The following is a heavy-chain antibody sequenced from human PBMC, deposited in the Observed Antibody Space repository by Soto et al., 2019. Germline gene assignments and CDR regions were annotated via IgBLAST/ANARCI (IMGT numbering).Heavy chain of an antibody. CDR2: IYYSGST. J-gene: IGHJ5*02. V-gene: IGHV4-39*01. Sequence: PSETLSLTCTVSGGSISSSSYYWGWIRQPPGKGLEWIGSIYYSGSTYYNPSLKSRVTISVDTSKNQFSLKLSSVTAADTAVYYCARHGLGSGYFNLFDPWGQGTLVTVSS. CDR1: GGSISSSSYY. CDR3: ARHGLGSGYFNLFDP. D-gene: IGHD5-12*01.